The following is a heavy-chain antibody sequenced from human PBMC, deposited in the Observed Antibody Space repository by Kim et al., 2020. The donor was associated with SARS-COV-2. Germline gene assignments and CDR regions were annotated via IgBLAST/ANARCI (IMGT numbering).Heavy chain of an antibody. V-gene: IGHV6-1*01. CDR2: TYYRSKWYN. J-gene: IGHJ6*02. D-gene: IGHD6-13*01. CDR1: GDSVSSNSAA. CDR3: ARARIAAAPLRGMDV. Sequence: SQTLSLTCAISGDSVSSNSAAWNWIRQSPSRGLEWLGRTYYRSKWYNDYAVSVKSRLIINPDTSKNQFSLQLNSVTPEDTAVYYCARARIAAAPLRGMDVWGQETTVTVSS.